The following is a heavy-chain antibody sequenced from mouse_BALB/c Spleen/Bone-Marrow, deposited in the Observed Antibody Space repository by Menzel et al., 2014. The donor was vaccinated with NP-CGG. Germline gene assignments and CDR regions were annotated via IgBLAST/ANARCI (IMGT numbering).Heavy chain of an antibody. V-gene: IGHV1-80*01. J-gene: IGHJ4*01. Sequence: QVQLQQSGAELVRPESSVKISCKASGYAFSTYWMIWVKQRPGQGLEWIGQIYPGDGDTNYNGKFKGKATLTADKSSSTAYTQLSSLTSEDSAVYFCARGARSAMDYWGQGTSVTVSS. CDR1: GYAFSTYW. CDR3: ARGARSAMDY. CDR2: IYPGDGDT.